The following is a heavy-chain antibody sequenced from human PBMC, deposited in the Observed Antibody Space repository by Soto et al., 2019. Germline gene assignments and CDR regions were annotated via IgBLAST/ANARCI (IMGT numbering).Heavy chain of an antibody. J-gene: IGHJ4*02. CDR1: GFTFSSYG. CDR2: IWYDGSNK. D-gene: IGHD3-22*01. Sequence: GGSLRLSCAASGFTFSSYGMHWVRQAPGKGLEWVAVIWYDGSNKYYADSVKGRFTISRDNSKNTLYLQMNSLRAEDTAVYYCARLALSSGYYHYDDWGQGTLVTVSS. CDR3: ARLALSSGYYHYDD. V-gene: IGHV3-33*01.